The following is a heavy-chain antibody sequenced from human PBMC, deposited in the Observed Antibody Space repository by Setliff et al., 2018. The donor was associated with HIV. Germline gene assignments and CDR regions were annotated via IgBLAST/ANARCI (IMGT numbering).Heavy chain of an antibody. CDR1: GYTFTSHT. CDR3: AREGQWLDMGDAFDI. V-gene: IGHV1-3*01. D-gene: IGHD6-19*01. Sequence: ASVKVSCKASGYTFTSHTMHWVRQAPGQRLEWMGWINVGSGKTQYSQEFQGRVTITRDTSATTAYMELSSLRSEDTAVYYCAREGQWLDMGDAFDIWGQGTMVTVSS. CDR2: INVGSGKT. J-gene: IGHJ3*02.